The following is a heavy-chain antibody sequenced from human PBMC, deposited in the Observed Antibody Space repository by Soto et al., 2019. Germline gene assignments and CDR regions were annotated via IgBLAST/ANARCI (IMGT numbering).Heavy chain of an antibody. CDR2: IYYSGST. Sequence: SETLSLSCTISNCSIGSYYGTWSRQPPGKGLEWIGHIYYSGSTNYNPSLKSRLTLSLDTSKNQFSLKLTSVTAADTAVYYCARVGRLITAAGLLDACGPGTLVTVSS. CDR3: ARVGRLITAAGLLDA. V-gene: IGHV4-59*01. CDR1: NCSIGSYY. D-gene: IGHD6-13*01. J-gene: IGHJ5*02.